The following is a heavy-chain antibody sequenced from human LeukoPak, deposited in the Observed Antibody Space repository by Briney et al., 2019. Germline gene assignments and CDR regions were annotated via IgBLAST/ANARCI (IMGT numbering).Heavy chain of an antibody. CDR1: GCNFTNHW. CDR3: ARQGDCSSSSCSDY. J-gene: IGHJ4*02. D-gene: IGHD2-2*01. CDR2: IYPADSDT. Sequence: PGESLKISCKGSGCNFTNHWIGWVRQMPGKGLEWMGTIYPADSDTRYSPSFQGQVTMSADTSISTAYLQWSSLKASDTAIYYCARQGDCSSSSCSDYWGQGTQVTVSS. V-gene: IGHV5-51*01.